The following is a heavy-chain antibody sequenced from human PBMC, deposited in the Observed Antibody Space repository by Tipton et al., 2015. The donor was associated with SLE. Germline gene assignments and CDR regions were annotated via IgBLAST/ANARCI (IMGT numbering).Heavy chain of an antibody. CDR3: ARDPMVRGVIPYYFDY. V-gene: IGHV3-30*04. Sequence: SLRLSCAASGFTFSRYAMHWVRQAPGKGLEWVAVISYDGSNKYYADTGKGRFTNSRDNSKNTLYLQMNSLRAEDTAVYYCARDPMVRGVIPYYFDYWGQGTLVTVSS. CDR1: GFTFSRYA. D-gene: IGHD3-10*01. CDR2: ISYDGSNK. J-gene: IGHJ4*02.